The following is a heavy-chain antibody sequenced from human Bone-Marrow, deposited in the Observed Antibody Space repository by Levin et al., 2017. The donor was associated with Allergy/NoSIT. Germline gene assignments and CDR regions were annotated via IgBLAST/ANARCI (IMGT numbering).Heavy chain of an antibody. V-gene: IGHV3-7*01. CDR1: GFTFTDSW. D-gene: IGHD1-14*01. J-gene: IGHJ5*02. CDR2: IKFDSSER. CDR3: ARGMNPEA. Sequence: PGGSLRLSCATSGFTFTDSWMTWIRQAPGKGLEWVANIKFDSSERYFMDSVRGRFTISRDNAKSSLYLQMASLRTEDTAVYYCARGMNPEAWGQGTLVIVSS.